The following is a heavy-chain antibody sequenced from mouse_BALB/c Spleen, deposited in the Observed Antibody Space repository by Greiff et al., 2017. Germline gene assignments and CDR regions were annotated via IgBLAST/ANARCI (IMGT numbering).Heavy chain of an antibody. CDR2: IYPGDGDT. CDR1: GYAFSSYW. Sequence: QVQLKQSGAELVRPGSSVKISCKASGYAFSSYWMNWVKQRPGQGLEWIGQIYPGDGDTNYNGKFKGKATLTADKSSSTAYMQLSSLTSEDSAVYFCASHTMIRGGMDYWGQGTSVTVSS. D-gene: IGHD2-4*01. V-gene: IGHV1-80*01. J-gene: IGHJ4*01. CDR3: ASHTMIRGGMDY.